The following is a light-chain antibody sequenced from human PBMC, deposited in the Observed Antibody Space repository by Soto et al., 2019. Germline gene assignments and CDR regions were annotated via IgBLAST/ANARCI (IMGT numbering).Light chain of an antibody. CDR1: QSVSSNY. CDR2: GAS. J-gene: IGKJ1*01. CDR3: QQYGSSSWM. Sequence: EIVLTQSPGTPFLSPGEKTTLSCRARQSVSSNYLAWYQQKPGQAPRPLIYGASSRATGMPDRLSGSGAGTDFTLTISRLESEDFAVYYCQQYGSSSWMVGQVTKV. V-gene: IGKV3-20*01.